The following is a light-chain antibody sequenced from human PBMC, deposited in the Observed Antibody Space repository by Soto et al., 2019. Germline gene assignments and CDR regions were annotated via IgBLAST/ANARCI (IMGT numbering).Light chain of an antibody. V-gene: IGKV1-39*01. CDR1: QTISVY. CDR3: QQSFSTTHLTFGGGTPQLS. J-gene: IGKJ4*01. Sequence: DIQMTQSPSSLSASVGDTVTITCRASQTISVYLNWYQQIPGKAPKLLIYTASTSQGGVPSRFSGSGSGTDFTLTISSLQPEDFATYYCQQSFSTTHLTFGGGTPQLSFGGGTKVEIK. CDR2: TAS.